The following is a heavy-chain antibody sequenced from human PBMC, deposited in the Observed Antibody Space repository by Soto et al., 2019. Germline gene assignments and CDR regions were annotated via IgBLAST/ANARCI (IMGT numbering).Heavy chain of an antibody. CDR3: ARLTYYYDSSGYYLDY. J-gene: IGHJ4*02. V-gene: IGHV4-61*01. CDR1: GGSVSSGSYY. CDR2: IYYSGST. Sequence: SETLSLTCTVSGGSVSSGSYYWSWIRQPPGKGLEWIGYIYYSGSTNYNPSLKSRVTISVDTSKNQFSLKLSSVTAADTAVYYCARLTYYYDSSGYYLDYWGQGTLVTVSS. D-gene: IGHD3-22*01.